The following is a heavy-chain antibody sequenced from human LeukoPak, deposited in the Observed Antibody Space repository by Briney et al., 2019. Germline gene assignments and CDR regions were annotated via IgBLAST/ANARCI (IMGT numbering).Heavy chain of an antibody. CDR3: AKDKGREGDY. CDR2: ISADGIDK. V-gene: IGHV3-30*18. CDR1: GFPFSNYG. J-gene: IGHJ4*02. Sequence: GRSLRLSCAASGFPFSNYGMHWVRQAPGKGLEWVAVISADGIDKYYADSVKGRFTISRDNSKNTLYLQMSSLRPEDTAVYYCAKDKGREGDYWGQGNLVTVS.